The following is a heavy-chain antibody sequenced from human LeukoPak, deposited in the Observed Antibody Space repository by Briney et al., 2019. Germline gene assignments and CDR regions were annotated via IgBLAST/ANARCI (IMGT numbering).Heavy chain of an antibody. CDR3: ARVGKVGATGALDV. V-gene: IGHV3-11*04. D-gene: IGHD1-26*01. J-gene: IGHJ3*01. CDR2: ISDGGTTI. CDR1: GFSFSDYY. Sequence: GGSLRLSCAASGFSFSDYYMSWIRQAPGKGLQWLSYISDGGTTILYADSVKGRFTISRDNAKNSLYLQLNSLRAEDTAVYYCARVGKVGATGALDVWGQGTLVTVSS.